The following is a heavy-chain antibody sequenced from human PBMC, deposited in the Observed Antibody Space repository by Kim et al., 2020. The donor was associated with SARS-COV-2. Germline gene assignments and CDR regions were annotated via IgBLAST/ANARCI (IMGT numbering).Heavy chain of an antibody. CDR3: ARADSMVPAARYYYYYGMDV. J-gene: IGHJ6*02. D-gene: IGHD2-2*01. Sequence: SETLSLTYTVSGGSISSYYWSWIRQPPGKGLEWIGYIYYSGSTNYNPSLKSRVTISVDTSKNQFSLKLSSVTAADTAVYYCARADSMVPAARYYYYYGMDVWGQGTTVTVSS. V-gene: IGHV4-59*13. CDR2: IYYSGST. CDR1: GGSISSYY.